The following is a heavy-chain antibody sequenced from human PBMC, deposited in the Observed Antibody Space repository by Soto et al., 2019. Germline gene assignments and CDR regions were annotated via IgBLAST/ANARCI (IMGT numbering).Heavy chain of an antibody. J-gene: IGHJ2*01. CDR3: ARAYCGGDCYRYWYFAL. CDR2: ISWNSGSI. CDR1: GFTFDDYA. V-gene: IGHV3-9*01. D-gene: IGHD2-21*01. Sequence: EVQLVESGGGLVQPGRSLRLSCAASGFTFDDYAMHWVRQAPGKGLEWVSGISWNSGSIGYADSVKGRFTISRDNAKNSLYLQMNSLRAEDTASYYCARAYCGGDCYRYWYFALRGRGNLVTVSS.